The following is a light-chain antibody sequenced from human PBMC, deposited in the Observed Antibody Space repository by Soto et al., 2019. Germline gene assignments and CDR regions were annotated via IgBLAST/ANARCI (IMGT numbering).Light chain of an antibody. CDR1: QSISSW. CDR3: QQYNSYST. J-gene: IGKJ1*01. Sequence: DIQMTQSPSTLSASVGDRVTITCRASQSISSWLAWYQQKPGKAPKLLIYDASSLESGDPSRFSGSGSGTEFTLTISSLQPDDFATYYCQQYNSYSTFGQGTKVDIK. V-gene: IGKV1-5*01. CDR2: DAS.